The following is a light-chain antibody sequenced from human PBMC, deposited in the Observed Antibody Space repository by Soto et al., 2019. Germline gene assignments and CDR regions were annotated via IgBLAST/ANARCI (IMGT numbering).Light chain of an antibody. CDR2: DVS. CDR1: TSDVGRYNY. Sequence: QSALTQPASVSGSPGQSITISCTGTTSDVGRYNYVSWYQQHPGKAPKLIIYDVSNRPSGVSNRFSGSKSGNTASLTISGLQAEDEADYYCTSYTSSSTSVFGTAPKVTVL. J-gene: IGLJ1*01. V-gene: IGLV2-14*01. CDR3: TSYTSSSTSV.